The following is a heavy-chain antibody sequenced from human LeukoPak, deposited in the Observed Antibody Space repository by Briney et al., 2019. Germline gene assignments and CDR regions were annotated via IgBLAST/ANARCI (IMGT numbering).Heavy chain of an antibody. J-gene: IGHJ4*02. CDR1: GGTFSSYA. Sequence: SVKVSCKASGGTFSSYAISWVRQAPGQGVEWMGGIIPIFGTANYAQKFQGRVTITTDESTSTAYMELSSLRSEDTAVYYCAREGYSSGWPHADYWGQGTLVTVSS. CDR3: AREGYSSGWPHADY. V-gene: IGHV1-69*05. D-gene: IGHD6-19*01. CDR2: IIPIFGTA.